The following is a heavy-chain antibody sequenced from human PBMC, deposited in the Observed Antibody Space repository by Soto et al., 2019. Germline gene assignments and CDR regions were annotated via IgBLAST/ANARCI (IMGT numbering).Heavy chain of an antibody. CDR3: ARGQLELWEPLDY. J-gene: IGHJ4*02. V-gene: IGHV3-30-3*01. CDR1: GFTFSSYA. D-gene: IGHD1-1*01. Sequence: QVQLVESGGGVVQPGRSLRLSCAASGFTFSSYAMHWVRQAPGKGLEWVAVISYDGSNKYYADSVKGRFTISRDNSKNTLYLQMNSLRAEDTAVYYCARGQLELWEPLDYWGQGTLVTVSS. CDR2: ISYDGSNK.